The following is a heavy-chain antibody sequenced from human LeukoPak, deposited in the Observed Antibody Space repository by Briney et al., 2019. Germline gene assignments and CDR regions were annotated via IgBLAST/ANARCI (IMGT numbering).Heavy chain of an antibody. D-gene: IGHD3-16*02. V-gene: IGHV4-34*01. CDR3: ARGAVPQYYDYVWGSYRYPTIFDY. J-gene: IGHJ4*02. CDR1: GGSFCGYY. Sequence: SETLSLTCAVYGGSFCGYYWSWIRQPPGKGLEWIGEINHSGSTNYNPSLKSRVTISVDTSKNQFSLKLSSVTAADTAVYYCARGAVPQYYDYVWGSYRYPTIFDYWGQGTLVTVSS. CDR2: INHSGST.